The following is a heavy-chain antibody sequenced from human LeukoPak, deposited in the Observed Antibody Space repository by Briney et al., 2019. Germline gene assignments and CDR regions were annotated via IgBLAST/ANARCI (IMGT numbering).Heavy chain of an antibody. J-gene: IGHJ5*02. CDR2: IYPGDSDT. CDR1: GYSFTNYW. D-gene: IGHD6-13*01. V-gene: IGHV5-51*01. CDR3: ARGPYSSSWGRTGWFDP. Sequence: GESLKISCKGSGYSFTNYWIGWVRQMPGKGLEWMGIIYPGDSDTRYSPSFQGQVTISADKSISTAYLQWSSLKASDTAMYYCARGPYSSSWGRTGWFDPWGQGTLVTVSS.